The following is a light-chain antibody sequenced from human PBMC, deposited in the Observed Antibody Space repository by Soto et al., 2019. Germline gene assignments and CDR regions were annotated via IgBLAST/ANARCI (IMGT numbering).Light chain of an antibody. CDR2: GAS. CDR1: QSVSNSY. V-gene: IGKV3-20*01. J-gene: IGKJ4*01. Sequence: EIVLTQSPGTLSLSPGERSTISCRASQSVSNSYLAWYQQKPGQAPRLLIYGASTRATGIPDRFSGSGSGTDFILTISRLVPEDFAVYYCQKYGTSPLTFGGGTKVEIK. CDR3: QKYGTSPLT.